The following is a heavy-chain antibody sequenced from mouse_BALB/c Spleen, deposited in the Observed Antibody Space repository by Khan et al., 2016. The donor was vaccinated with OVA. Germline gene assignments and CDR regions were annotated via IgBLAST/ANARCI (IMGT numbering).Heavy chain of an antibody. CDR1: GFTFSSYG. V-gene: IGHV5-6*01. J-gene: IGHJ3*01. CDR3: ASHLTGSFAY. Sequence: EVELVESGGDLVKPGGSLKLSCAASGFTFSSYGMSWVRQTPDKRLEWVATISSGGDYTYYPDSVKGRFTISRDNAKNTLYLQMSSLKYEDTAMYYCASHLTGSFAYWGQGTLVTVSA. D-gene: IGHD4-1*01. CDR2: ISSGGDYT.